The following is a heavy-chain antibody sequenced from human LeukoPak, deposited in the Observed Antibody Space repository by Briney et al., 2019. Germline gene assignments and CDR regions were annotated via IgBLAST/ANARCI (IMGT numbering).Heavy chain of an antibody. CDR1: GGSISGYY. CDR3: ARGPNSGYGRFDY. J-gene: IGHJ4*02. V-gene: IGHV4-59*01. Sequence: SETLSLTCTVSGGSISGYYWSWLRQPPGRGLEWIGYFYYSGSTNYNPSLKGPVTISVDTSKNQFSLKLSSVTAADTAVYYCARGPNSGYGRFDYWGQGTLVTVPS. CDR2: FYYSGST. D-gene: IGHD5-12*01.